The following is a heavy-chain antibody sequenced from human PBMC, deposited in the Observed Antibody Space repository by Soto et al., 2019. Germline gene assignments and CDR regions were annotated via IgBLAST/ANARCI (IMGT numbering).Heavy chain of an antibody. V-gene: IGHV3-23*01. CDR1: GFTFSGYA. D-gene: IGHD3-16*02. CDR2: LSGSGGT. J-gene: IGHJ4*02. CDR3: AKEKDYDYVWGSSRYTSDY. Sequence: GGSLRLSCAASGFTFSGYAMSWVRQAPGKGLEWVSGLSGSGGTLYADSVKGRFTISRDNSKNTLYLHMNSLRAEDADIYYCAKEKDYDYVWGSSRYTSDYWGQGTLVTVSS.